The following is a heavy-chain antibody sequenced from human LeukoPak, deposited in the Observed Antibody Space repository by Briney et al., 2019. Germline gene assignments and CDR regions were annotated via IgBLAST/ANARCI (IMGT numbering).Heavy chain of an antibody. V-gene: IGHV3-53*05. CDR2: IYSGGST. CDR1: GFTVSSNY. J-gene: IGHJ4*02. D-gene: IGHD3-22*01. Sequence: GGSLRLSCAASGFTVSSNYMSWVRQAPGKGLEWVSVIYSGGSTYYADSVKGRFTISRDNSKNTLYLQMNSLRAEDTAVYYCAKASGADYDSSGYGHYWGQGTLVTVSS. CDR3: AKASGADYDSSGYGHY.